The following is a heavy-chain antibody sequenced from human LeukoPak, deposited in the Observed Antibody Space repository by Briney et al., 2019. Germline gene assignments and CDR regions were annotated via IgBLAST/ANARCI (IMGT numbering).Heavy chain of an antibody. CDR1: GGSFSGYY. CDR2: INHSGST. V-gene: IGHV4-34*01. Sequence: SETLSLTCAVYGGSFSGYYWSWIRQPPGKGLEWIGEINHSGSTNYNPSLKSRVTISVDTSKNHSSLRLSSVTAADTAVYYCARNNPNSPTIDYWGQGTLVTVSS. CDR3: ARNNPNSPTIDY. J-gene: IGHJ4*02. D-gene: IGHD1-14*01.